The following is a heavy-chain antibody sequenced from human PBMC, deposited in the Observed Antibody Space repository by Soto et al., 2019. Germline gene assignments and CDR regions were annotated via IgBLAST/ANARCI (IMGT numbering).Heavy chain of an antibody. CDR1: GGSISSGGYY. J-gene: IGHJ6*02. CDR2: IYYSGST. CDR3: AMVPAAPHWVYYFGMDV. V-gene: IGHV4-31*03. D-gene: IGHD2-2*01. Sequence: SETLSLTCTVSGGSISSGGYYWSWIRQHPGKGLEWLGYIYYSGSTYYNPSLKSRVTISIDSSKNQFSLKLTSVTAADTAVYYCAMVPAAPHWVYYFGMDVWGQGTTVTVSS.